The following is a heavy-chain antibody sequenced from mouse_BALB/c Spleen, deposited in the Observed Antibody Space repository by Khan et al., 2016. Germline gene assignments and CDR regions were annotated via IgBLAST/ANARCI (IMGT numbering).Heavy chain of an antibody. D-gene: IGHD1-2*01. CDR1: GYSITSDYA. V-gene: IGHV3-2*02. CDR2: ISYSGST. Sequence: EVQLQESGPGLVKPSQSLSLTCTVTGYSITSDYAWNWIRQFPGNKLEWMGYISYSGSTSYNPSLKSRISITRDTSKNHFLLQLNSVTTEDTATYYCARTADTLYYAMDYWGQGTSVTVSS. J-gene: IGHJ4*01. CDR3: ARTADTLYYAMDY.